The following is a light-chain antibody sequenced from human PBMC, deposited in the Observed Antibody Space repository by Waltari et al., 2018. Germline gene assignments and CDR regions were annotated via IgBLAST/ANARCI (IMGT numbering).Light chain of an antibody. Sequence: SYELTQPPSVSVSPGQTARLTCSGYALPEQYASWYQQKPGQAPVLVIYKDSERPSGIPERFSGSSSGTTVTLTISGVQAEDEADYYCQSPDSSGTYWVFGGGTKLTVL. CDR2: KDS. J-gene: IGLJ2*01. CDR1: ALPEQY. V-gene: IGLV3-25*03. CDR3: QSPDSSGTYWV.